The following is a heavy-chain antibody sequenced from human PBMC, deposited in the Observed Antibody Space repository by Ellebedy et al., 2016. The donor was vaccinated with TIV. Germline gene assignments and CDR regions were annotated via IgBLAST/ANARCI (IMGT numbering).Heavy chain of an antibody. CDR1: GGTFSSYA. Sequence: ASVKVSCKASGGTFSSYAISWVRQAPGQGLEWMGIINPSGGSTSYAQKFQGRVTMTRDTSTSTVYMELSSLRSEDTAVYYCARGTDYYDSSGSGGDYWGQGTLVTVSS. CDR2: INPSGGST. V-gene: IGHV1-46*01. CDR3: ARGTDYYDSSGSGGDY. D-gene: IGHD3-22*01. J-gene: IGHJ4*02.